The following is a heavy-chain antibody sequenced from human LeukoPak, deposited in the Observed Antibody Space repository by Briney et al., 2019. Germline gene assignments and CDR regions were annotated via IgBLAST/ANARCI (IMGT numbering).Heavy chain of an antibody. CDR2: IKQDGGVK. Sequence: PGGSLRLSCAASGFSFSNHWMNWVRQAPGKGLEWVANIKQDGGVKYYVDSVKGRFTISRDNGKNSLYLQMNSLRAEDTAVYYCARDSDYIDGVNFDYWGQGALVTVSS. CDR1: GFSFSNHW. CDR3: ARDSDYIDGVNFDY. V-gene: IGHV3-7*01. D-gene: IGHD4-11*01. J-gene: IGHJ4*02.